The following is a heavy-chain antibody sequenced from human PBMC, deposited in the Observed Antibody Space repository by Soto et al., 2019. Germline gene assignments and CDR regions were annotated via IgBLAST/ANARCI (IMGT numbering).Heavy chain of an antibody. CDR3: ARDLWYCSSTSCYVLPDY. CDR2: FIAYNCNT. CDR1: GGTFSSYA. D-gene: IGHD2-2*01. J-gene: IGHJ4*02. Sequence: EASVKVSCKASGGTFSSYAISWVRQAPGQGLEWIGWFIAYNCNTNYAQKLQGRVTMTTDTSTSTVYMELRSLRSDDTAVYYCARDLWYCSSTSCYVLPDYWGQGTLVTVSS. V-gene: IGHV1-18*01.